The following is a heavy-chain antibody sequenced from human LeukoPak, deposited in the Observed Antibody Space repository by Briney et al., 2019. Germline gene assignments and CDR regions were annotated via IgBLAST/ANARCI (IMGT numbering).Heavy chain of an antibody. CDR3: ARDPLYDSSGYSDY. J-gene: IGHJ4*02. D-gene: IGHD3-22*01. CDR2: ISSSSSYI. Sequence: GGSLRLSCAASGFTFSSYSMNWVRQAPGKGLEWVLSISSSSSYIYYADSVKGRFTISRDNAKNSLYLQMNSLRAEDTAVYYCARDPLYDSSGYSDYWGQGTLVTVSS. CDR1: GFTFSSYS. V-gene: IGHV3-21*01.